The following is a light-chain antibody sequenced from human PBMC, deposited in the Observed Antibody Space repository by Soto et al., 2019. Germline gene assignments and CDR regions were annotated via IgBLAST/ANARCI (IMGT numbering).Light chain of an antibody. V-gene: IGKV3-11*01. Sequence: EIVLTQSPATLSLSPGERATLSCRASQSVSRFLAWYQQKPGQAPRLLIYEASNRATGIPARFSGSGSGTDFALTISSLEPEDFATYYCQQYNTFWTFGQGTKVDI. J-gene: IGKJ1*01. CDR2: EAS. CDR1: QSVSRF. CDR3: QQYNTFWT.